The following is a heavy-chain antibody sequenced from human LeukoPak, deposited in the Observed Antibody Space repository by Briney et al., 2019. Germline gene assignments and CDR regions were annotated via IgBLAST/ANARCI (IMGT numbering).Heavy chain of an antibody. J-gene: IGHJ4*02. V-gene: IGHV1-2*02. CDR2: INPNSGGT. Sequence: ASVKVSCKASGYTFTGYYMHWVRQAPGQGLEWMGWINPNSGGTNYAQKFQGRVTMTRDTSISTAYMELSRLRSDDTAVYYCARDRSYYGSGSYGYWGQGTLVTVSS. D-gene: IGHD3-10*01. CDR3: ARDRSYYGSGSYGY. CDR1: GYTFTGYY.